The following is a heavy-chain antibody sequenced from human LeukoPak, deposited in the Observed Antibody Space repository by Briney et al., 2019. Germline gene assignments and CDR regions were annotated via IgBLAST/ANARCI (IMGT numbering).Heavy chain of an antibody. D-gene: IGHD3-9*01. J-gene: IGHJ5*02. CDR3: ARGQHYDILTGSRFNWFDP. CDR1: GGSFSGSY. CDR2: INHSGST. V-gene: IGHV4-34*01. Sequence: PSETLSLTCAVYGGSFSGSYWSWIRQPPGKGLEWIGEINHSGSTNYNPSLKSRVTISVDTSKNQFSLKLSSVTAADTAVYDCARGQHYDILTGSRFNWFDPWGQGTLVTVSS.